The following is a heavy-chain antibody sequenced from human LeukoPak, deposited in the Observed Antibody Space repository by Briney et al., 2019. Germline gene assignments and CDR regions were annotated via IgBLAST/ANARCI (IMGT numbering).Heavy chain of an antibody. CDR1: GYTFTSYP. Sequence: GASVKVSCKASGYTFTSYPISWVRQAPGQGLEWMGWITTYNGNTKYAQKLQGRVTMTTDTSTSTAYMELRSLRSDDTAVYYCARDLGGGSHYFDYWGQGTLVTVSS. J-gene: IGHJ4*02. D-gene: IGHD1-26*01. CDR3: ARDLGGGSHYFDY. V-gene: IGHV1-18*01. CDR2: ITTYNGNT.